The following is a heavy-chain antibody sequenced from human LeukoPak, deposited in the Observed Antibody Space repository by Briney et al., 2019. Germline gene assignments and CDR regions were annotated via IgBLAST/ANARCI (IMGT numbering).Heavy chain of an antibody. J-gene: IGHJ4*02. Sequence: GGSLRLSCAASGFTFSSYAMSWVRQAPGKGLEWVSAISGSGGSTYYADPVKGRFTISRDNSKNTLYLQMNSLRAEDTAVYYCAKDFSGSYSGWVYWGQGTLVTVSS. CDR1: GFTFSSYA. CDR3: AKDFSGSYSGWVY. D-gene: IGHD1-26*01. CDR2: ISGSGGST. V-gene: IGHV3-23*01.